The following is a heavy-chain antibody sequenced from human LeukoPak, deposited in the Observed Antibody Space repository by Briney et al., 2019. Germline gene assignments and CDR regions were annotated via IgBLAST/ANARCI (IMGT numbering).Heavy chain of an antibody. CDR2: IYYSGNT. Sequence: SETLSLTCTVSGVSFSSSNSYWGWIRQPPGKGLEWIGSIYYSGNTYYNASLKSQVSISIDTSKNQFSLRLTSVTAADTAVYYCARQTGSGLFILPGGQGTLVTVSS. CDR1: GVSFSSSNSY. V-gene: IGHV4-39*01. D-gene: IGHD3/OR15-3a*01. J-gene: IGHJ4*02. CDR3: ARQTGSGLFILP.